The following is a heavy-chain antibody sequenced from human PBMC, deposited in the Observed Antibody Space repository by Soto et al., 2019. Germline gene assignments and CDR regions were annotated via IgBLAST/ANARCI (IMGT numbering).Heavy chain of an antibody. J-gene: IGHJ6*02. CDR2: IKSKTDGGTT. CDR1: GFTFSNAW. Sequence: GGSLRLSCAASGFTFSNAWMSWVRQAPGKGLEWVGRIKSKTDGGTTDYAAPVKGRFTISRDDSKNTLYLQMNSLKTEDTAVYYCTTDHKKYQLLGSNYYYYGMDVWGQGTTVTVSS. D-gene: IGHD2-2*01. CDR3: TTDHKKYQLLGSNYYYYGMDV. V-gene: IGHV3-15*01.